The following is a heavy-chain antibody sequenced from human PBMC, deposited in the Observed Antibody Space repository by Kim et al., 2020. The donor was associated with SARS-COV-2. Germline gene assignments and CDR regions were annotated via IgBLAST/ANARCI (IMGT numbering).Heavy chain of an antibody. D-gene: IGHD3-22*01. Sequence: GGSLRLSCAASGFTFSDYYMSWIRQAPGKGLEWVSYISSSSSYTNYADSVKGRFTISRDNAKNSLYLQMNSLRAEDTAVYYCARESYDSSGYDAFDIWGQGTMVTVSS. V-gene: IGHV3-11*06. J-gene: IGHJ3*02. CDR1: GFTFSDYY. CDR2: ISSSSSYT. CDR3: ARESYDSSGYDAFDI.